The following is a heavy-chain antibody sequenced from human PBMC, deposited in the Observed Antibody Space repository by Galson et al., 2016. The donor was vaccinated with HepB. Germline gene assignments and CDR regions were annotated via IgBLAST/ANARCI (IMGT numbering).Heavy chain of an antibody. CDR2: ISAYNGNT. D-gene: IGHD6-19*01. CDR1: GYTFTSYG. Sequence: QSGAEVKKPGTSVKVSCKASGYTFTSYGINWVRQAPGQGLEWMGWISAYNGNTNYAEKLQGRVVMTIDTSTSTAYMELVSLRSDDTAVYYCARDPGSGWGLFFQHWGQGTLVTVSS. CDR3: ARDPGSGWGLFFQH. V-gene: IGHV1-18*01. J-gene: IGHJ1*01.